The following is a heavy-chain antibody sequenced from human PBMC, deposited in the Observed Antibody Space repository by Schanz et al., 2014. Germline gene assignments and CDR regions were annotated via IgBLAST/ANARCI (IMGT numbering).Heavy chain of an antibody. V-gene: IGHV3-9*01. D-gene: IGHD3-16*01. CDR2: ISYSSRDK. CDR3: AKDRQNRVNRVGYYYGMDV. Sequence: EVQLVESGGGLVQPGRSLRLSCTASGFILNDYAMHWVRQAPGRGLEWVSSISYSSRDKEYADSVQGRFTISRDNTKNSLYLQMNSLRHEDTALYYCAKDRQNRVNRVGYYYGMDVWGQGTTVTVSS. J-gene: IGHJ6*02. CDR1: GFILNDYA.